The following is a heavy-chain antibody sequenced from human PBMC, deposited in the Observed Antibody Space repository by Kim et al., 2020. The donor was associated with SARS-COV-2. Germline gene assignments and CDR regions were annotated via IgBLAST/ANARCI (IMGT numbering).Heavy chain of an antibody. CDR1: GYTFTSYY. Sequence: ASVKVSCKASGYTFTSYYMHWVRQAPGQGLEWMGIINPSGGSTSYAQKFQGRVTMTRDTSTSTVYMELSSLRSEDTAVYYCARVHTYSSSWYRNWFDPWGQGTLVTVSS. CDR2: INPSGGST. J-gene: IGHJ5*02. D-gene: IGHD6-13*01. V-gene: IGHV1-46*01. CDR3: ARVHTYSSSWYRNWFDP.